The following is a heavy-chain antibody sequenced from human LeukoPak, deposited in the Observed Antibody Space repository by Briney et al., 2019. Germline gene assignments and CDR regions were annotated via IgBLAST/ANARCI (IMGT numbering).Heavy chain of an antibody. CDR2: ISGSDGST. Sequence: GGSLRLSCAASGFTFSSYAMTWVRQAPDKGLEWVSAISGSDGSTYYSDSVKGRFTISRDDSQNTLYLQMNSLSAEDTAVYYCAKVETSGGADCYALDYWGQGTLVTVSS. J-gene: IGHJ4*02. CDR3: AKVETSGGADCYALDY. V-gene: IGHV3-23*01. CDR1: GFTFSSYA. D-gene: IGHD2-21*02.